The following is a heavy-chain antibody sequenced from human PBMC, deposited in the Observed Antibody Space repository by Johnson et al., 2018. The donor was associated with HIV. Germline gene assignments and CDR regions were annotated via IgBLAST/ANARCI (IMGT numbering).Heavy chain of an antibody. Sequence: QVQLVESGGGVVQPGRSLRLSCAASGFTFSSYGMHWVRQAPGKGLEWVAVISYDGSNNYYADSVKGRLTISRDHSKNTLYLQMNSLRAKDTALYYCATDGPCSTSWYCTFDIWGQGTMVTVSS. CDR3: ATDGPCSTSWYCTFDI. V-gene: IGHV3-30*03. J-gene: IGHJ3*02. D-gene: IGHD6-13*01. CDR2: ISYDGSNN. CDR1: GFTFSSYG.